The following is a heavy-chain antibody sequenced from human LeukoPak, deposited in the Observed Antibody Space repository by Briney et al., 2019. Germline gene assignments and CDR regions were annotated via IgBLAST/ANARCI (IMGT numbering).Heavy chain of an antibody. D-gene: IGHD3-3*01. CDR1: GFTFDDYA. Sequence: GRSLRLSCAASGFTFDDYAMHWVRQAPGKGLEWVSGISWNSGSIGYADSVKGRFTISRDNAKNSLYLQMNSLRAEDTAVYYCARDLIFGVVTGSLYMDVWGKGTTVTVSS. V-gene: IGHV3-9*01. J-gene: IGHJ6*03. CDR3: ARDLIFGVVTGSLYMDV. CDR2: ISWNSGSI.